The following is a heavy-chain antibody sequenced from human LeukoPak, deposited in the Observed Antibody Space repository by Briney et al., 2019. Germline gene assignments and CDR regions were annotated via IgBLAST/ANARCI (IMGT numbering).Heavy chain of an antibody. D-gene: IGHD2-2*02. Sequence: SETLSLTCIVSGGSNSSSSYYWGWIRQPPGKGLEWIGSTYYRGSTYYNPSLESRVSISVDTSKNQFSLKLSSVTAADVAVYYCARVVVVPAAIGDVWGKGTTVTVSS. J-gene: IGHJ6*04. CDR2: TYYRGST. V-gene: IGHV4-39*01. CDR1: GGSNSSSSYY. CDR3: ARVVVVPAAIGDV.